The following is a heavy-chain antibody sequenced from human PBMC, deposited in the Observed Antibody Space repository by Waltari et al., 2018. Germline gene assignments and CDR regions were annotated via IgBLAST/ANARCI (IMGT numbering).Heavy chain of an antibody. CDR2: IYTSGTC. D-gene: IGHD6-13*01. Sequence: QLQLQESGPGLVKPSQTLSLTCTVSGGSLSRGSYYWSWIWQPAGKGLEGIGGIYTSGTCSYNPTLKSRVTIFLDTPRNKFSLKLSSVTAADTAVYYCARVALNGSSWPKHWYFDLWGRGTLVTVSS. J-gene: IGHJ2*01. CDR1: GGSLSRGSYY. CDR3: ARVALNGSSWPKHWYFDL. V-gene: IGHV4-61*02.